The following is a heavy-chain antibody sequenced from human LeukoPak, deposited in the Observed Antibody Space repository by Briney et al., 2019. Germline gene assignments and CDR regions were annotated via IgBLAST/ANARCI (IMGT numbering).Heavy chain of an antibody. J-gene: IGHJ4*02. D-gene: IGHD3/OR15-3a*01. Sequence: SETLSLTCSVSGVSISSSNSYWGWIRQPPWKGLEWIGSIYYTGNTYYNASLKSRVTISIDTSKNQFSLKLTSVTAADTAVYYCAKQTGSGLFILPGGQGTLVTVSS. V-gene: IGHV4-39*01. CDR3: AKQTGSGLFILP. CDR2: IYYTGNT. CDR1: GVSISSSNSY.